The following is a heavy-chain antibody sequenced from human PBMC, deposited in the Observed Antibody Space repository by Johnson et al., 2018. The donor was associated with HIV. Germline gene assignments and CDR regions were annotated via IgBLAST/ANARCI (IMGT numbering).Heavy chain of an antibody. Sequence: EVRLVESGGGLVQPGGSLRLSCAASGFDFSSSWMHWVRQAPGKGLVWVSRIRNDGSVTTYAESVKGRFFISSDNSKNALYLQMNSLRAEDTAVYYCTRGLDYYDSTGFRSASFDIWGQGTMVIVSP. D-gene: IGHD3-22*01. CDR3: TRGLDYYDSTGFRSASFDI. V-gene: IGHV3-74*01. CDR2: IRNDGSVT. CDR1: GFDFSSSW. J-gene: IGHJ3*02.